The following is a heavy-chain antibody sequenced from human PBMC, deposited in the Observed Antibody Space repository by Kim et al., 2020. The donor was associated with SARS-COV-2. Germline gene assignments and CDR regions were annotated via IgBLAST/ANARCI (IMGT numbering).Heavy chain of an antibody. CDR3: AREGRGLMVYAPLKY. V-gene: IGHV3-30*07. Sequence: DSVKGRFTISRDNSNNRLSLQMNGLRAEETAVYYCAREGRGLMVYAPLKYWGQGTLVTVSS. D-gene: IGHD2-8*01. J-gene: IGHJ4*02.